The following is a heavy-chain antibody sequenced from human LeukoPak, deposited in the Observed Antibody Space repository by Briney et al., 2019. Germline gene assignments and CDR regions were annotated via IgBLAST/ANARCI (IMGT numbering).Heavy chain of an antibody. CDR2: MNPNSGNT. J-gene: IGHJ6*02. V-gene: IGHV1-8*01. CDR1: GYTFTSYD. CDR3: ARRGYNWNDLYYYYGMDV. Sequence: GASVKVSCKASGYTFTSYDINWVRQATGQGLEWMGWMNPNSGNTGYAQKFQGRVTMTRNTSISTAYMELGSLRSEDTAVYYCARRGYNWNDLYYYYGMDVWGQGTTVTVSS. D-gene: IGHD1-1*01.